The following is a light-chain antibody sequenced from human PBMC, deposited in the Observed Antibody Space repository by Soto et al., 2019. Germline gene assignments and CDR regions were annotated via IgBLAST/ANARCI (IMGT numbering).Light chain of an antibody. CDR3: QQYDRLWT. Sequence: EIVLTQSPGTLSLSPGERATLSCRASQSVSSSYLAWYQQKPGQAPRLLIYGASSRATGIPDRFSGSGSGTDFTLTISRLEPEDFAVYYCQQYDRLWTIGQGTKVEIK. CDR2: GAS. J-gene: IGKJ1*01. V-gene: IGKV3-20*01. CDR1: QSVSSSY.